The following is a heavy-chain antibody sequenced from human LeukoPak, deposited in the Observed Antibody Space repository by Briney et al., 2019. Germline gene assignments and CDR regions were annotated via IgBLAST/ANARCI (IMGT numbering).Heavy chain of an antibody. CDR2: IYYSGST. Sequence: SETLSLTCTVSGGSISSGGYYWSWIRQHPGKGLEWIGYIYYSGSTYYNPSLKSRVTISVDTSKNQFSLKLSSVTAADTAVYYCARVNGYSGYEPYYFDYWGQGTLVTVSP. J-gene: IGHJ4*02. CDR1: GGSISSGGYY. D-gene: IGHD5-12*01. CDR3: ARVNGYSGYEPYYFDY. V-gene: IGHV4-31*03.